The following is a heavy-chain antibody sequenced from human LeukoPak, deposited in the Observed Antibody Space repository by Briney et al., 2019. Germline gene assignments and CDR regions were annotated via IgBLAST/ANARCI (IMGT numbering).Heavy chain of an antibody. Sequence: SETLSLTCTGSGDSVSSGSYHWRCIRQPPGKGRGWSCYIYYSATTNYNPSLKSRVTISVDTSKNQFSLKLSSVTAADTAVYYCATTRDVYDFAYWGQGTLVTVSS. J-gene: IGHJ4*02. CDR3: ATTRDVYDFAY. D-gene: IGHD5-24*01. CDR1: GDSVSSGSYH. V-gene: IGHV4-61*01. CDR2: IYYSATT.